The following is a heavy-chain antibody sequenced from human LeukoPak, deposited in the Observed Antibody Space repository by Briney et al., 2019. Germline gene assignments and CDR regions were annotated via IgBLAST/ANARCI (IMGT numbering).Heavy chain of an antibody. V-gene: IGHV4-59*01. CDR2: FYHTERD. D-gene: IGHD3-16*01. CDR1: GGSLNHYY. CDR3: GRGRGESKGASFDF. Sequence: PSETLSLTCTVSGGSLNHYYWSWLRQSPGKGLVWVGYFYHTERDTYNTSLKSRITLSSDTSQNHFFLRLNSVTTAGTGVHFLGRGRGESKGASFDFWGQGTLVTVSS. J-gene: IGHJ4*02.